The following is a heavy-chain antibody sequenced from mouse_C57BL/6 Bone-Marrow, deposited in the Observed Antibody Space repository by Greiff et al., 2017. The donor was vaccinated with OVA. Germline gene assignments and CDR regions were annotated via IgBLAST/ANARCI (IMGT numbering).Heavy chain of an antibody. V-gene: IGHV1-80*01. CDR1: GYAFSSYW. J-gene: IGHJ2*01. Sequence: VQLQQSGAELVKPGASVKISCKASGYAFSSYWMNWVKQRPGQGLEWIGQIYPGGGGTNYNGKFKGKATLTADKSSSTAYMQLSSLTSEDSAVYYCARKFYTPLYYIDVWGQGTTLTVSS. CDR2: IYPGGGGT. CDR3: ARKFYTPLYYIDV.